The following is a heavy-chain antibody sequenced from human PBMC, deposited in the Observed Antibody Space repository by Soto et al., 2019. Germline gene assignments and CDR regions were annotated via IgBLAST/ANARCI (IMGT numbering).Heavy chain of an antibody. CDR3: ARCIQGDYYYGMDV. D-gene: IGHD5-18*01. CDR2: INGDYGNT. V-gene: IGHV1-18*01. Sequence: QAQLVQSGAEVKKPGASVKVSCKASGYTFYSHSIIWVRQAPGQGLEWMGRINGDYGNTQYAQKFRGRVTMTTDTSTTTVYMELTNLRSDDTAVYYCARCIQGDYYYGMDVWGQGTKVTVSS. CDR1: GYTFYSHS. J-gene: IGHJ6*02.